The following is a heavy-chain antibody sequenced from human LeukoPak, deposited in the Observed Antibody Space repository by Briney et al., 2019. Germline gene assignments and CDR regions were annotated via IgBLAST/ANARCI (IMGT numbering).Heavy chain of an antibody. CDR2: IYYSGST. J-gene: IGHJ4*02. V-gene: IGHV4-59*01. CDR1: GGSISSYY. CDR3: ARAVDYGDYPYYFDY. D-gene: IGHD4-17*01. Sequence: SETLSLTCIVSGGSISSYYWSWIWQPPGKGLEWIGYIYYSGSTNYNPSLKSRVTISVDTSKNQFSLKLSSVTAADTAVYYCARAVDYGDYPYYFDYWGQGTLVTVSS.